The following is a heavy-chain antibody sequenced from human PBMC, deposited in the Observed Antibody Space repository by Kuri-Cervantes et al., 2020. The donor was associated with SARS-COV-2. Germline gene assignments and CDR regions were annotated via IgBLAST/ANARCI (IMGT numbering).Heavy chain of an antibody. Sequence: GESLKISCVASGFTFRSYGMHWVRQVPGKGLEWVAVIWYDGSKKYYGDSVKGLFTISRDISENTAYLQMNSLTVEDTAVYYCARDVRAYSAPVPPLITGGQGTLVTVSS. V-gene: IGHV3-33*08. CDR3: ARDVRAYSAPVPPLIT. CDR2: IWYDGSKK. D-gene: IGHD1-26*01. CDR1: GFTFRSYG. J-gene: IGHJ1*01.